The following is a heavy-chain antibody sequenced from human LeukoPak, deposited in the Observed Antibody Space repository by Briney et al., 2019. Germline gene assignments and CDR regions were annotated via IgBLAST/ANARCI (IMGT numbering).Heavy chain of an antibody. V-gene: IGHV1-18*01. CDR3: ARERGRYSSGWEAFDY. J-gene: IGHJ4*02. CDR2: ISAYNGNT. CDR1: GYTFSSYV. D-gene: IGHD6-19*01. Sequence: AASVKVSCKASGYTFSSYVIDWVRQAPGQGLEGMGWISAYNGNTNYAQKFQDRVTMTTDTSTSTAYMELRNLRSDDTAVYYCARERGRYSSGWEAFDYWGQGTLVTVSS.